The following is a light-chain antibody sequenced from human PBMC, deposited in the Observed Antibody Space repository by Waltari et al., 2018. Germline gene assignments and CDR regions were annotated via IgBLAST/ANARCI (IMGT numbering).Light chain of an antibody. CDR1: SSNIGAGSD. CDR2: DND. Sequence: QSVLTQPPSVSGAPGQRVTISCTGSSSNIGAGSDVHWYQQFSGTAPKLLIFDNDNRPPGVPDRFSGSRSGTSAYLAITGLQTDDEADYFCQSYDSGQWVFGGGTKVTVL. J-gene: IGLJ3*02. CDR3: QSYDSGQWV. V-gene: IGLV1-40*01.